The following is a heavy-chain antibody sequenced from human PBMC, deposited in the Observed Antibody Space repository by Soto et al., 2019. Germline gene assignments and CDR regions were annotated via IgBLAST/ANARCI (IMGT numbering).Heavy chain of an antibody. V-gene: IGHV3-7*01. D-gene: IGHD6-13*01. Sequence: GGSLRLSSAAPGFTFISYWMSWVRQATGKGLEWVANIKQDGSEKYYVDSVKGRFTISRDNAKNSLYLQMNSLRAEDTAVYYCARAKYSSSHPWYFDLWGRGTLVTVSS. CDR1: GFTFISYW. CDR3: ARAKYSSSHPWYFDL. J-gene: IGHJ2*01. CDR2: IKQDGSEK.